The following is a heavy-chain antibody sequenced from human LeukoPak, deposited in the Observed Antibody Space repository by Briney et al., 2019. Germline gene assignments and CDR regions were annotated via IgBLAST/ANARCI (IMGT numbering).Heavy chain of an antibody. CDR2: IGTRSNPI. Sequence: TGGSLRLSCAASGFSFSDFYMSWIRQAPGMGLEWISYIGTRSNPIYYADSVKGRFTISRDDAKNSLYLQMNSLRDEDTAVYFCAREARGSGRDFDYWGQGTPVTVSS. CDR3: AREARGSGRDFDY. CDR1: GFSFSDFY. J-gene: IGHJ4*02. D-gene: IGHD1-26*01. V-gene: IGHV3-11*01.